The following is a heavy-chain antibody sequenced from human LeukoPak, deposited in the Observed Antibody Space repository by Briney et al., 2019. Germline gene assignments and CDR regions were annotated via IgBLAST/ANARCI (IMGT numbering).Heavy chain of an antibody. V-gene: IGHV1-69*04. Sequence: GASVKVSCKASGGTFSSYAISWVRQAPGQGLEWMGRIIPILGIANYAQKFQGRVTITADKSTSTAYMELSSLRSEDTAVYYCARDEPGGTGPDDYWGQGTLVTVSS. D-gene: IGHD4-23*01. CDR3: ARDEPGGTGPDDY. CDR2: IIPILGIA. CDR1: GGTFSSYA. J-gene: IGHJ4*02.